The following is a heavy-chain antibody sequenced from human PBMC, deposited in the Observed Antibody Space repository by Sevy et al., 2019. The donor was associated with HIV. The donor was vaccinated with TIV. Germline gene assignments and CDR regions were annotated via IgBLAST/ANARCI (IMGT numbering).Heavy chain of an antibody. D-gene: IGHD3-10*01. CDR1: GGYMSSYY. V-gene: IGHV4-59*12. J-gene: IGHJ6*02. CDR2: IYYSGST. Sequence: SETLSLTCTVSGGYMSSYYWSWIRQPPGKGLEWIGYIYYSGSTNYNPTLKSRVTISVDTSKNQFSLKLSSVTAADTAVYYCARTRVDMGSYLSGYYYYYGMDVWGQGPTVTVSS. CDR3: ARTRVDMGSYLSGYYYYYGMDV.